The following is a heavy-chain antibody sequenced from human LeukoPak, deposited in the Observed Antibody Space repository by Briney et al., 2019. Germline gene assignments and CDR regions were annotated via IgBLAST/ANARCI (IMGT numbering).Heavy chain of an antibody. CDR3: ASLRERSYYARGFDY. J-gene: IGHJ4*02. CDR1: GGSISSSSYY. CDR2: IYYSGST. V-gene: IGHV4-39*01. Sequence: SETLSLTCTVSGGSISSSSYYWGWIRQPPGKGLEWIGSIYYSGSTNDNPSLKSRVTISVDTSKSQFSLRLSSVTAADTAVYYCASLRERSYYARGFDYWGQGILVTVSS. D-gene: IGHD1-26*01.